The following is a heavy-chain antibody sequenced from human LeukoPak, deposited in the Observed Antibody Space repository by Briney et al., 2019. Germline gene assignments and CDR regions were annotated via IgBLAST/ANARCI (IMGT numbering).Heavy chain of an antibody. Sequence: ASVKVSCKASGYTFTGYYMHWVRQAPGQGLEWMGWINPNSGGTNYAQKFQGRVTMTRDTSISTAYMELSRLRSDDTAVYYCARDGGEDGYNYYYYYYMDVWGQGTLVTVSS. CDR1: GYTFTGYY. J-gene: IGHJ6*03. V-gene: IGHV1-2*02. D-gene: IGHD5-24*01. CDR2: INPNSGGT. CDR3: ARDGGEDGYNYYYYYYMDV.